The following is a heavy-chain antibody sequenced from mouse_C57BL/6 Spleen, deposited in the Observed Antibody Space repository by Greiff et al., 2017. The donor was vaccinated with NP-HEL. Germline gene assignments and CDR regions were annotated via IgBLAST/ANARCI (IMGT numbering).Heavy chain of an antibody. Sequence: VHVKQSGPELVKPGASVKISCKASGYSFTGYYMNWVKQSPEKSLEWIGEINPSTGGTTYNQKFKAKATLTVDKSSSTAYMQLKSLTSEDSAFYYCASSYYSNFYAMDYWGQGTSVTVSS. D-gene: IGHD2-5*01. CDR1: GYSFTGYY. CDR2: INPSTGGT. CDR3: ASSYYSNFYAMDY. J-gene: IGHJ4*01. V-gene: IGHV1-42*01.